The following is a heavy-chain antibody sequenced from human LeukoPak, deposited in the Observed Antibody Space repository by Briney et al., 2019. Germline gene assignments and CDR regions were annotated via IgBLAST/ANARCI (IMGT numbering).Heavy chain of an antibody. J-gene: IGHJ4*02. CDR2: FNPGNSDS. CDR1: GYNFPRYW. V-gene: IGHV5-51*01. CDR3: ARGGDFYDY. Sequence: GESLKISCKGSGYNFPRYWIGWVRLMPGNGLEWMGIFNPGNSDSRYNPSFQGKVTISADMSISTAYLQWSGLKASDTAIYYCARGGDFYDYWGQGTLVTVSS. D-gene: IGHD2/OR15-2a*01.